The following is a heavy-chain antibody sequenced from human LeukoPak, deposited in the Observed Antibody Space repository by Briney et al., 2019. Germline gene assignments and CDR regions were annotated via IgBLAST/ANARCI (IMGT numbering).Heavy chain of an antibody. Sequence: GGSLRLSCAASGFTFSTYWMSWVRQAPGKGLEWVAFIRFDGTNKYYADSVKGRLTISRDNSKNTLYLQMNSLRVEDTGVYYCAGPSSSGVGYWGQGTLVTVSS. J-gene: IGHJ4*02. CDR3: AGPSSSGVGY. CDR2: IRFDGTNK. D-gene: IGHD6-6*01. V-gene: IGHV3-30*02. CDR1: GFTFSTYW.